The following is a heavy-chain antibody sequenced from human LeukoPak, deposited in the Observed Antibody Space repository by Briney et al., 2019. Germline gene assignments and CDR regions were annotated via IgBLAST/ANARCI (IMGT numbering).Heavy chain of an antibody. Sequence: GGSLRLSCAASGFTVSSNYMSWVRQAPGKGLEWVSVIYSGGSTYYADSVKGRFTISRDNSKNTLYLQMNSLRAEDTAVYYCAKRAARLYYFDYWGQGTLVTVSS. D-gene: IGHD6-6*01. J-gene: IGHJ4*02. CDR3: AKRAARLYYFDY. V-gene: IGHV3-53*05. CDR2: IYSGGST. CDR1: GFTVSSNY.